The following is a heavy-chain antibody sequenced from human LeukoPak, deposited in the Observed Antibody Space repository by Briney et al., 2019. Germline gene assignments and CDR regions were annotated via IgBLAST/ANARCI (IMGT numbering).Heavy chain of an antibody. CDR3: ARSKDGSGFAAY. J-gene: IGHJ4*02. Sequence: SETLSLTCAVYGESFSGYYWTWIRQPPGKGLEWVGEINHSGNTNYNPSLKRRVAISVDTSKNQFSLKLSSVIAADTAMYYCARSKDGSGFAAYWGQGTQVTVSS. CDR2: INHSGNT. CDR1: GESFSGYY. V-gene: IGHV4-34*01. D-gene: IGHD3-22*01.